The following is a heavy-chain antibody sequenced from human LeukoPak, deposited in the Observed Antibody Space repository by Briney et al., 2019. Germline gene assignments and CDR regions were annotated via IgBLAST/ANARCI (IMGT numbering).Heavy chain of an antibody. CDR3: ARVLQFPGISSDY. V-gene: IGHV3-74*01. CDR2: ISSDGWST. D-gene: IGHD2-21*01. J-gene: IGHJ4*02. CDR1: GFIFSSHW. Sequence: PGGSLRLSCAASGFIFSSHWMHWVRQAPGKGLVWVSRISSDGWSTSYADSVKGRFTASRDNAENTLYLQMNSLRAEDTAVYYCARVLQFPGISSDYWGQGSLVTVSS.